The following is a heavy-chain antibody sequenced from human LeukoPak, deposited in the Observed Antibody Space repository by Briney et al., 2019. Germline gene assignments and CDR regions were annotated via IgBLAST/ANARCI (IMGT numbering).Heavy chain of an antibody. CDR1: GFTFSSYA. CDR3: ARTLAYCSSTSCYPYYYGMDV. D-gene: IGHD2-2*01. J-gene: IGHJ6*04. CDR2: ISYDGSNK. V-gene: IGHV3-30*04. Sequence: GGSLRLSCAASGFTFSSYAMHWVRQAPGKGLEWVAVISYDGSNKYYADSVKGRFTISRDNSKNTLYLQMNSLRAEDTAVYYCARTLAYCSSTSCYPYYYGMDVWGKGTTVTVSS.